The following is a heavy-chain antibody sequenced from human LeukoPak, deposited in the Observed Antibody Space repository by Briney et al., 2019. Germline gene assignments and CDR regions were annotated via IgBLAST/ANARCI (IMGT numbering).Heavy chain of an antibody. V-gene: IGHV4-39*01. CDR2: IYYSGST. J-gene: IGHJ4*02. CDR1: GGSISSSSYY. Sequence: SETLSLTCTVSGGSISSSSYYWGWIRQPPGKGLEWIGSIYYSGSTYYNPSLKSRVTISVDTSKNQFSLKLSSVTAADTAVYYCARHRHGYSSGWTTTPFDYWGQGTLVTVSS. CDR3: ARHRHGYSSGWTTTPFDY. D-gene: IGHD6-19*01.